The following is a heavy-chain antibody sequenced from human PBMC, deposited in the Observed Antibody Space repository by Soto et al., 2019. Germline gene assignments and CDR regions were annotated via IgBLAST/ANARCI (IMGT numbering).Heavy chain of an antibody. Sequence: QVQLVQSGAEVKKPGTSVKVSCKASGYTFTSNGISWVRQAPGQGLEWMGWISTYNGNTNYAQKLQDRVTMTRDTSTSIAYMELRDLRADDTAVYYCARDGYGDYGYWGQGSLVTVSS. CDR1: GYTFTSNG. CDR2: ISTYNGNT. J-gene: IGHJ4*02. CDR3: ARDGYGDYGY. D-gene: IGHD4-17*01. V-gene: IGHV1-18*01.